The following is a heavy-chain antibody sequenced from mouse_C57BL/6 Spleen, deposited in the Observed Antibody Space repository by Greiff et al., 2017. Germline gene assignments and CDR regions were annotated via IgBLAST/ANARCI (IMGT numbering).Heavy chain of an antibody. J-gene: IGHJ2*01. D-gene: IGHD2-2*01. CDR2: IHPNSGST. V-gene: IGHV1-64*01. Sequence: QVQLQQPGAELVKPGASVKLSCKASGYTFTSYWMHWVKQRPGQGLEWIGMIHPNSGSTNYNEKFKSKATLTVDKSSSTAYMQLSSLTSGDSAVYYGARSRYGYDALYFDYWGQGTTLSVSS. CDR1: GYTFTSYW. CDR3: ARSRYGYDALYFDY.